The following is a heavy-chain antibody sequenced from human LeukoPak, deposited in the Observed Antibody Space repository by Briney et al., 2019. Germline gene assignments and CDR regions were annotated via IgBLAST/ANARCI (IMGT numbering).Heavy chain of an antibody. J-gene: IGHJ4*02. CDR2: TDPKIGGP. V-gene: IGHV1-2*06. D-gene: IGHD3-9*01. CDR1: GYTFIVKF. Sequence: GASVTVSSKPSGYTFIVKFLHWLRQAPGQGLEWMGRTDPKIGGPVYGQNFRGRVTVTRDTSVSTAHMGLSRLRSDDTAVYFCALENCYVDTGCSKSFDYWGQGTLVTVSS. CDR3: ALENCYVDTGCSKSFDY.